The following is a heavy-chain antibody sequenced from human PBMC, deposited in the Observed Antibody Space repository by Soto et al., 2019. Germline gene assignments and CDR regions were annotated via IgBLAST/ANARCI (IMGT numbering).Heavy chain of an antibody. Sequence: PSETLSLTCTVSGGSISSSSYYWGWIRQPPGKGLEWIGSIYYSGSTYYNPSLKSRVTISVDTSKNQFSLKLSSVTAADTAVYYCARRYFEIFDPWGQGTLVIVS. D-gene: IGHD3-9*01. J-gene: IGHJ5*02. CDR3: ARRYFEIFDP. CDR2: IYYSGST. CDR1: GGSISSSSYY. V-gene: IGHV4-39*01.